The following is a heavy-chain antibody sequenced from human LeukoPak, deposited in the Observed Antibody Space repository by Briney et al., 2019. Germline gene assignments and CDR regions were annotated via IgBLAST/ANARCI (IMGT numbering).Heavy chain of an antibody. V-gene: IGHV4-38-2*02. CDR2: IYHSGIT. CDR1: DYSISSGYGYY. CDR3: AREGSITMIVVPIAGYFVY. D-gene: IGHD3-22*01. J-gene: IGHJ4*02. Sequence: ASETLSLTCTVSDYSISSGYGYYWGWIRQPPGKGLEWIGNIYHSGITYYNHFNSSLKSRVTISIDTSKNQFSLRLTSVTAADTAVYYCAREGSITMIVVPIAGYFVYWGQGTLVTVSS.